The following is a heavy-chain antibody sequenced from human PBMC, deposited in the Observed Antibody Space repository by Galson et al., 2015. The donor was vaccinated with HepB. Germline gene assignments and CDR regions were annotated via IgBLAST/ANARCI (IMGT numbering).Heavy chain of an antibody. Sequence: SLRLSCAASGFTFRSYALYWVRQAPGKGLEWVANIKQDGSEKYYVDSVKGRFTISRDNAKNSLYLQMNSLRAEDTAVYYCARDTPLFDYWGQGTLATVSS. CDR2: IKQDGSEK. CDR3: ARDTPLFDY. CDR1: GFTFRSYA. V-gene: IGHV3-7*03. J-gene: IGHJ4*02.